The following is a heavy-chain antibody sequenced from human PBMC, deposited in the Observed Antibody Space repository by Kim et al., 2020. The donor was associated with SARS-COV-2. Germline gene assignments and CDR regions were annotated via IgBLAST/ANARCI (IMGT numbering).Heavy chain of an antibody. CDR1: GFTVSSNY. Sequence: GGSLRLSCAASGFTVSSNYMSWVRQAPGKGLEWVSVIYSGGSTYYADSVKGRFTISRDNSKNTLYLQMNSLRAEDTAVYYCARGLSDYVWGSFGYWGQGTLVTVSS. D-gene: IGHD3-16*01. CDR3: ARGLSDYVWGSFGY. V-gene: IGHV3-53*01. J-gene: IGHJ4*02. CDR2: IYSGGST.